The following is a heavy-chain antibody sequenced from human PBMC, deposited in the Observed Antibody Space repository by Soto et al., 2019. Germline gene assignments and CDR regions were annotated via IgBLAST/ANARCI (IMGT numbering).Heavy chain of an antibody. D-gene: IGHD2-8*01. CDR1: GYSFTDYH. V-gene: IGHV1-2*04. CDR2: INPKSGGT. Sequence: GAAVKVSCKASGYSFTDYHIHWVRQAPGQGLEWLGRINPKSGGTSTAQKFQGWVTMTTDTSISTASMELTRLTSDDTAIYYCARGDSTDCSNGVCSFFYNHDMDVWGQGTTVTVSS. J-gene: IGHJ6*02. CDR3: ARGDSTDCSNGVCSFFYNHDMDV.